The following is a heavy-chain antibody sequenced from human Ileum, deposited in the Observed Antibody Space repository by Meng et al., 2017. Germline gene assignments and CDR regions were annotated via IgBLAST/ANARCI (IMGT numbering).Heavy chain of an antibody. Sequence: QVQLQESGPGLVKPSQTLSLTCTVSGGTLSSAGYYGSWIRQFPGKGLEWIGFIFYTGTTYYNPSLESRVTISVDTSKNQYYLKMNSVTAADTAVYYCARDVMGIRDGAVEDYWGQGTLVTVSS. CDR1: GGTLSSAGYY. V-gene: IGHV4-31*03. J-gene: IGHJ4*02. D-gene: IGHD5-24*01. CDR2: IFYTGTT. CDR3: ARDVMGIRDGAVEDY.